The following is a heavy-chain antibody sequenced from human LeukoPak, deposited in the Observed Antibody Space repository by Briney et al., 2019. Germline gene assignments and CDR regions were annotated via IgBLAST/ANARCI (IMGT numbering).Heavy chain of an antibody. Sequence: ASVKVFCKVSGYSLTEVSTHWVRQAPGKGLEWMGGFDPEDGEAIYAQKVQGRLTMTEDTSIDTAFMELRSLKSEDTAVYYCVTDIRSGWRNYWGQGTLITVSS. CDR1: GYSLTEVS. CDR2: FDPEDGEA. V-gene: IGHV1-24*01. D-gene: IGHD6-19*01. CDR3: VTDIRSGWRNY. J-gene: IGHJ4*02.